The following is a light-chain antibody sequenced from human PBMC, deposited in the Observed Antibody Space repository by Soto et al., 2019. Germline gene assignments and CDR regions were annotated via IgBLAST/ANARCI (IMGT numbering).Light chain of an antibody. CDR2: QHS. Sequence: SYELTQPPSVSVSPGQTASITCSGDELGDKYACWYQQKPGQSPVLVIYQHSKRPSGIPERFSGSKSGNTATLTISGTHAMDEADYYCQAWDSSTVVFGGGTKLTVL. J-gene: IGLJ2*01. CDR1: ELGDKY. V-gene: IGLV3-1*01. CDR3: QAWDSSTVV.